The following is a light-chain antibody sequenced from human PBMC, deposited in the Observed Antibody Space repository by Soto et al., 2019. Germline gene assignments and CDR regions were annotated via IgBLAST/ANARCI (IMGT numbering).Light chain of an antibody. CDR3: QHRINWPLT. Sequence: EIVLTQSPATLSLSPGERATLSCRASQSVSTYLAWYQQKPGQAPRLLIYDASNRATGIPARFSGGGSGTDFTLTISSLESEDFAVYYCQHRINWPLTFGGGTKVEIK. CDR1: QSVSTY. CDR2: DAS. J-gene: IGKJ4*01. V-gene: IGKV3-11*01.